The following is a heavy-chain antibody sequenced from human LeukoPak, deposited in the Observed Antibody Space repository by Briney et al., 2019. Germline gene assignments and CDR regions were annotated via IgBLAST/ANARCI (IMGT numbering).Heavy chain of an antibody. CDR2: IRNKANNYAT. CDR3: VRGAVSGSYYGLGV. Sequence: GSLRLSCAASGFTFSDSTMHWVRQASGKGLEWVGRIRNKANNYATAYATSVKGRFTLSRDDSKNTAYLQMNSLKTEDTALYYCVRGAVSGSYYGLGVWGQGATVTVSS. D-gene: IGHD1-26*01. J-gene: IGHJ6*02. CDR1: GFTFSDST. V-gene: IGHV3-73*01.